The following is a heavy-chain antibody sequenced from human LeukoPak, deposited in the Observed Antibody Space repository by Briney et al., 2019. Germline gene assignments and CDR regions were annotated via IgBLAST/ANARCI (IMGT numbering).Heavy chain of an antibody. V-gene: IGHV1-3*01. CDR3: ARDDSGWYSYAFDV. CDR1: GYTFTTYA. D-gene: IGHD6-19*01. Sequence: GASVKVSCKASGYTFTTYAMHWVRQAPGQRLEWMGRIYAGNGNTKYSQKFQGRVTITRDTAASTVYMELSSRRSEDTAVCYCARDDSGWYSYAFDVWGQGTRVTVSS. J-gene: IGHJ3*01. CDR2: IYAGNGNT.